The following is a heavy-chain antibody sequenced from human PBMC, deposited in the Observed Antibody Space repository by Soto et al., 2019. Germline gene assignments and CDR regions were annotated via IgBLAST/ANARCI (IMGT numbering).Heavy chain of an antibody. V-gene: IGHV3-30*18. CDR3: AKPSFDSSGYYSRSFFDF. J-gene: IGHJ4*02. D-gene: IGHD3-22*01. CDR2: ISYDGSNK. Sequence: GGSLRLSCAASGFIFRSYAMHWVRQAPGKGLEWVALISYDGSNKYFADSVKGRFTISRDNSKNTLYLQMNSLRVEDTAVYHCAKPSFDSSGYYSRSFFDFWGQGLLVTVSS. CDR1: GFIFRSYA.